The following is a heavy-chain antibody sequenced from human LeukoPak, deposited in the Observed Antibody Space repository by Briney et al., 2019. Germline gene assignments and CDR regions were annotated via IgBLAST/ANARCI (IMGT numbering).Heavy chain of an antibody. D-gene: IGHD4-17*01. J-gene: IGHJ4*02. CDR1: GYTFTSYY. V-gene: IGHV1-46*01. CDR2: INPSGGST. CDR3: ARDLYPYGDYVFFDY. Sequence: VASVKVSCKASGYTFTSYYMHWVRQAPGQGLEWMGIINPSGGSTSYAQKFQGRVTMTRDTSTSTVYMELSSLRSEDTAVYYCARDLYPYGDYVFFDYWGQGTLVTVSS.